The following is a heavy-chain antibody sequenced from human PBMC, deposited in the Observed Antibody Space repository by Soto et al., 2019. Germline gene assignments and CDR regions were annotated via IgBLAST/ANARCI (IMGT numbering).Heavy chain of an antibody. Sequence: GGSLRLSCAASGFTFSSYGMHWVRQAPGKGLEWVAVIWYDGSNKYYADSVKGRFTISRDNSKNTLYLQMNSLRAEDTAVYYCARESIAAAQPYFDYWGQGTLVTVSS. V-gene: IGHV3-33*01. CDR3: ARESIAAAQPYFDY. D-gene: IGHD6-13*01. CDR1: GFTFSSYG. CDR2: IWYDGSNK. J-gene: IGHJ4*02.